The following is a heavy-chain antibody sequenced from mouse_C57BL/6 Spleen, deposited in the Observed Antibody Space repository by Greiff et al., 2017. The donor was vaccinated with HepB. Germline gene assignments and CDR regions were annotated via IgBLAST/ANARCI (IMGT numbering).Heavy chain of an antibody. CDR3: AREGSNWDKAMDY. Sequence: VQVVESGAELVKPGASVKISCKASGYAFSSYWMNWVKQRPGKGLEWIGKIYPGDGDTNYNGKFKGKATLTADKSSITAYMQLSSLTSEDSAVYFCAREGSNWDKAMDYWGQGTSVTVSS. J-gene: IGHJ4*01. V-gene: IGHV1-80*01. CDR1: GYAFSSYW. CDR2: IYPGDGDT. D-gene: IGHD4-1*01.